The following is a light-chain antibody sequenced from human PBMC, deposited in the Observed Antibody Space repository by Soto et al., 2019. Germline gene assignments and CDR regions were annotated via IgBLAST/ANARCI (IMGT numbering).Light chain of an antibody. J-gene: IGLJ1*01. V-gene: IGLV2-11*01. CDR2: DVT. CDR1: SSDVGVYNY. Sequence: QSVLTQPRSVSGSPGQSVTISCTGASSDVGVYNYVSWYQHHPGKAPKLIIYDVTKRPPGVPDRFSSSKSGNTASLTISGLQAEDEADYYCCSYAGSYVFGTGTKVTVL. CDR3: CSYAGSYV.